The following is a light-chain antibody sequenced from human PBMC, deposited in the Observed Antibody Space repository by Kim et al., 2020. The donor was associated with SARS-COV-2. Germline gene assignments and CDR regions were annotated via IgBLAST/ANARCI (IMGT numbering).Light chain of an antibody. Sequence: ASVKRTCTLRSGNRSNASEWHQQQPEKGPRFLMRLNSDGSHIKGDGIPDRLSGSSSGAERYLSISSRQSEDEADYYCQAWDGGIRVFGGGTKLTVL. J-gene: IGLJ3*02. CDR2: LNSDGSH. CDR3: QAWDGGIRV. V-gene: IGLV4-69*01. CDR1: SGNRSNA.